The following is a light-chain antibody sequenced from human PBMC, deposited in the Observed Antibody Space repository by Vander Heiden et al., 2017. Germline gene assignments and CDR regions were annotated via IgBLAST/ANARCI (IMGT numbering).Light chain of an antibody. Sequence: FSCRSIQSLLHSNGYNYLDWYLQKPGQSPQLLIYLGSNRASGVPDRISSSRSGRDVTIKISRVVAEDVVVVYSRQALQNPQTFGPGTKVEIK. CDR1: QSLLHSNGYNY. J-gene: IGKJ1*01. CDR3: RQALQNPQT. CDR2: LGS. V-gene: IGKV2-28*01.